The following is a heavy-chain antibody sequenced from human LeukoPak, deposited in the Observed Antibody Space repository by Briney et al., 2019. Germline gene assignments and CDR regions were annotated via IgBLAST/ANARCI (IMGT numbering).Heavy chain of an antibody. CDR2: ISYDGSNK. D-gene: IGHD5-24*01. Sequence: PGGSLRLSCAASGFTFSSYTMHWVRQAPGKGLEWVAVISYDGSNKYYADSVKGRFTISRDNSKNTLYLQMSSLRAEDTAVYYCAREMPTTETFDYWGQGTLVTVYS. CDR1: GFTFSSYT. V-gene: IGHV3-30*04. J-gene: IGHJ4*02. CDR3: AREMPTTETFDY.